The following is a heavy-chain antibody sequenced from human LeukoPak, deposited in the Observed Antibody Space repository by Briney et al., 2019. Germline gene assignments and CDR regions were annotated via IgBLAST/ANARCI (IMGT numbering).Heavy chain of an antibody. Sequence: ASVKVSCKASGGTFSSYAISWVRQAPGQGLEWRGGIIPIFGTANYAQKFQGRVTITTDESTSTAYMELSSLRSEDTAVYYCASSPEYSSSLPPGALYYFDYWGQGTLVTVSS. CDR3: ASSPEYSSSLPPGALYYFDY. D-gene: IGHD6-6*01. V-gene: IGHV1-69*05. J-gene: IGHJ4*02. CDR1: GGTFSSYA. CDR2: IIPIFGTA.